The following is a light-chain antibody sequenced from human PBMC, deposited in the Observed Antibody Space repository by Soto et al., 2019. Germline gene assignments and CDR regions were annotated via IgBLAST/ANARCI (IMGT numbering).Light chain of an antibody. J-gene: IGLJ3*02. CDR2: EVS. V-gene: IGLV2-14*01. Sequence: QSALTQPACVSGSPGQSSTISYTGTSSDVGGYNSVSWYQQHPGKAPKLMIYEVSNRPSGVSNRFSGSKSGNTASLTISGLQAEDEADYYCSSYTSSSTRVFGGGTKLTVL. CDR1: SSDVGGYNS. CDR3: SSYTSSSTRV.